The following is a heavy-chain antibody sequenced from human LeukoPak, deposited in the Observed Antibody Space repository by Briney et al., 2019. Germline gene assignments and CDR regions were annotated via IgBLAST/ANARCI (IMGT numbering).Heavy chain of an antibody. Sequence: TSETLSLTCTVSGGSTSSSSFYWGWIRQPPGKGLECIGRISYSGRTYYNPSLQSRVTISVDTSKNQFSLRLSSVTAADTAVYYCARLRAYYYDSSGHYNFDFWGQGTLVTVSS. J-gene: IGHJ4*02. D-gene: IGHD3-22*01. CDR2: ISYSGRT. CDR1: GGSTSSSSFY. V-gene: IGHV4-39*01. CDR3: ARLRAYYYDSSGHYNFDF.